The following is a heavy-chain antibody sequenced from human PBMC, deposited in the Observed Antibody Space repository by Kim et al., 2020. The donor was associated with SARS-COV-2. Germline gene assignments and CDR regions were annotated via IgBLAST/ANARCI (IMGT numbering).Heavy chain of an antibody. CDR3: TTAFEY. Sequence: GPNPTNADSVRGRFTSARDNSKNMVYLQMNSLGAEDTALYYCTTAFEYWGQGTLVTVAS. V-gene: IGHV3-74*01. J-gene: IGHJ4*02. CDR2: GPNP.